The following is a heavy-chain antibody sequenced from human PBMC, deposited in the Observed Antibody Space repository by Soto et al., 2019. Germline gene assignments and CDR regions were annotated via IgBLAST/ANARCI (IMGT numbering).Heavy chain of an antibody. J-gene: IGHJ4*02. CDR1: GFTLSRYA. Sequence: GGSLRLSCAASGFTLSRYAMSWVRRAPGKGLEWVSTISGSGANTFYADSVKGRFTISRDNSKNTLYLQMNSLRAEDTAVYYCAKRPLSIITFDYWGQGTLVTVSS. CDR2: ISGSGANT. CDR3: AKRPLSIITFDY. D-gene: IGHD3-16*01. V-gene: IGHV3-23*01.